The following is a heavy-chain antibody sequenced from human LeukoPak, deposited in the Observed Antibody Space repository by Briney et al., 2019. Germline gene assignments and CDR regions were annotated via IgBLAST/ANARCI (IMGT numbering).Heavy chain of an antibody. D-gene: IGHD2-2*01. V-gene: IGHV3-21*01. J-gene: IGHJ4*02. Sequence: PGGSLRLSCAASGFTISSYSMNWVRQAPGKGLEWVSSISGTSTYIYYTDSVKGRFAISRDNGKNSLYLQMNSLRAEDTAVYYCARRQPLGCSGTSCYAGPVDYWGQGTLVTVSS. CDR3: ARRQPLGCSGTSCYAGPVDY. CDR1: GFTISSYS. CDR2: ISGTSTYI.